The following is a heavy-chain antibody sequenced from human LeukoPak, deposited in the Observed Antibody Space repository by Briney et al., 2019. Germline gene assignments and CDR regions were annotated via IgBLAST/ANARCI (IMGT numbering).Heavy chain of an antibody. CDR3: ARNNDMDV. CDR2: VNKDGSEK. Sequence: GSSLRLSCAASGFILSNHWMTWVRQAPGKGPEWVASVNKDGSEKYYVDSVKGRFTISRDTAKNSLYLQMNNLRAEDTALYYCARNNDMDVWGQGTTVTVSS. V-gene: IGHV3-7*03. D-gene: IGHD1/OR15-1a*01. J-gene: IGHJ6*02. CDR1: GFILSNHW.